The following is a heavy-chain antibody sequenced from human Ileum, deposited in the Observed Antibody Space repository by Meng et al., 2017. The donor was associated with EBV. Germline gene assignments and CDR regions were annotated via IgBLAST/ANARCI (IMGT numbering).Heavy chain of an antibody. V-gene: IGHV4-39*07. Sequence: QEWGPRLWRVAGALSLRSKGPGDSIWDRDSYRNWNRRSPGKGLEWMSSISHSGGSYFDPCLKSRVSLSLDTSKNQFSLKLSSVAAADTALYYCARDPAYPRGLCDSWGQGILVTVSS. D-gene: IGHD3-10*01. CDR3: ARDPAYPRGLCDS. J-gene: IGHJ4*02. CDR2: ISHSGGS. CDR1: GDSIWDRDSY.